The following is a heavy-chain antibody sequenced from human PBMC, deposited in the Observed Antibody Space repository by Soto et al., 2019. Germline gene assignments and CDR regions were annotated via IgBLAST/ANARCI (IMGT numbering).Heavy chain of an antibody. CDR1: GFTFSDHY. CDR2: IRNKANSYSI. D-gene: IGHD3-10*01. CDR3: VRDRLSGPPAGKVYDF. V-gene: IGHV3-72*01. Sequence: EVELVESGGGLVQPGGSLRLSCAASGFTFSDHYMDWVRQAPGKGLEWVGRIRNKANSYSIQYGASVKGRFIVSRDDSQNSLSLQMNNLKTEDTATYYCVRDRLSGPPAGKVYDFWGQGTMVTVSS. J-gene: IGHJ3*01.